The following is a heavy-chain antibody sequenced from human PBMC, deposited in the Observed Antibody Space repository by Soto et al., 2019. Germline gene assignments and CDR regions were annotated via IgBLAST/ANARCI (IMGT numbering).Heavy chain of an antibody. J-gene: IGHJ6*02. CDR2: IIPIFGTA. Sequence: GPSVKVSCKASGGTFSSYAISWVRQAPGQGLELMGGIIPIFGTANYAQKFQGRVTITADESTSTAYMELSSLRSEDTAVYYCAGPPELTRIYYYYGMDVWGQGTTVTVSS. D-gene: IGHD1-7*01. V-gene: IGHV1-69*13. CDR3: AGPPELTRIYYYYGMDV. CDR1: GGTFSSYA.